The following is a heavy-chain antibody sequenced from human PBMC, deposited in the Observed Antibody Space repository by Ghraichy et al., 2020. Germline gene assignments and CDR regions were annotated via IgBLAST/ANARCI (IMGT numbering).Heavy chain of an antibody. CDR1: GGSFSGYY. D-gene: IGHD4-17*01. CDR3: ARLVSGPFYGDLTRYYYYGMDV. V-gene: IGHV4-34*01. Sequence: SETLSLTCAVYGGSFSGYYWSWIRQPPGKGLEWIGEINHSGSTNYNPSLKSRVTISVATSKNQFSLKLSSVTAADTAVYYFARLVSGPFYGDLTRYYYYGMDVWGQGTTVTVSS. J-gene: IGHJ6*02. CDR2: INHSGST.